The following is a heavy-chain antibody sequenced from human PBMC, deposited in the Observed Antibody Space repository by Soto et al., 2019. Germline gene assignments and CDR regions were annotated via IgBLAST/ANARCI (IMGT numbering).Heavy chain of an antibody. CDR1: GYTFSVYH. Sequence: QVHLVQSGAEVKQPGSSVKVSCKASGYTFSVYHMHWVRQAPGQGLEWMGWVHPNSGSTNYAQSFEGRVTMTRDTSINTAYMELSRLTSDDTAVYYCAKGLQRGMDVWGQGTMVTVSS. V-gene: IGHV1-2*02. D-gene: IGHD4-4*01. CDR3: AKGLQRGMDV. CDR2: VHPNSGST. J-gene: IGHJ6*02.